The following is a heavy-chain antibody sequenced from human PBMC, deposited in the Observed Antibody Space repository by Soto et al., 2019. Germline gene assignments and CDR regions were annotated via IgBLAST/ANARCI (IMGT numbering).Heavy chain of an antibody. V-gene: IGHV1-8*01. CDR2: MNPNSGNT. D-gene: IGHD2-15*01. CDR3: AKAEYCSGGSGYGDH. CDR1: GYTFTSYD. J-gene: IGHJ4*02. Sequence: QVQLVQSGAEVKKPGASVKVSCKASGYTFTSYDINWVRQATGQGLEWMGWMNPNSGNTGYAQKFQGRSTMTRNTSISTAYMELRSLRFWDTGVYYCAKAEYCSGGSGYGDHLGQGTLVTVSS.